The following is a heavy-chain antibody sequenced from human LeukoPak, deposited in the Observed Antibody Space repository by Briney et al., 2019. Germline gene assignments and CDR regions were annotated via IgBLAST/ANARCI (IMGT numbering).Heavy chain of an antibody. D-gene: IGHD3-22*01. CDR3: ARGSYYYYYDSSGYEGTGFDY. Sequence: NPSETLSLTCTVSGGSISYYWSWIRQPAGKGLEWIGRIYTSGSTNYNPSLKSRVTMSVDTSKNQFSLKLSSVTAADTAVYYCARGSYYYYYDSSGYEGTGFDYWGQGTLVTVSS. CDR1: GGSISYY. J-gene: IGHJ4*02. V-gene: IGHV4-4*07. CDR2: IYTSGST.